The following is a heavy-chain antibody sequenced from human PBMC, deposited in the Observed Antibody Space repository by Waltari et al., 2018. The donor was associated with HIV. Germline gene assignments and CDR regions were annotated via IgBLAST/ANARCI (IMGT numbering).Heavy chain of an antibody. CDR3: ARDNWNDGLDV. J-gene: IGHJ3*01. Sequence: EVQMVESGGGLVQPGGSLRLSCAASGFTFSSYWMSWVRQAPGWGLGRVPNIRKGGSEQYEVDSVKGRFTVARDNAKTSLYLQMNSLRAEDTAGYYCARDNWNDGLDVWGEVTVVTVAS. CDR1: GFTFSSYW. V-gene: IGHV3-7*01. D-gene: IGHD1-1*01. CDR2: IRKGGSEQ.